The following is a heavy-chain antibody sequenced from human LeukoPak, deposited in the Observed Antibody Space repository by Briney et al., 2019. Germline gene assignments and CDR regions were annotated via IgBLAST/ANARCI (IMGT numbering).Heavy chain of an antibody. D-gene: IGHD2-21*02. V-gene: IGHV3-23*01. J-gene: IGHJ4*02. CDR1: GFTFSSYA. CDR2: ISGSGGST. Sequence: PGGSLRLSCAASGFTFSSYAMSWVRRAPGKGLEWVSAISGSGGSTYYADSVKGRFTISRDNSKNTLYLQMNSLRAEDTAVYYCAKEAYCGGDCYSGYFDYWGQGTLVTVTS. CDR3: AKEAYCGGDCYSGYFDY.